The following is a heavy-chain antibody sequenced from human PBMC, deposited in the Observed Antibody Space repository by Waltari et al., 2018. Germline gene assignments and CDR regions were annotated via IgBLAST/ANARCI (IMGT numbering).Heavy chain of an antibody. Sequence: EVRLVESGGNLVQPGGSLRLSCAASGFSFSSYELKWVRQAPGGGRKWVSYISSSGRTKYYADAVKGRFTISRDNAKNSLYLQMNSLRADDTAVYYCARVRVVMGEGVYWGQGTLVTVSS. D-gene: IGHD2-15*01. CDR3: ARVRVVMGEGVY. CDR1: GFSFSSYE. J-gene: IGHJ4*02. V-gene: IGHV3-48*03. CDR2: ISSSGRTK.